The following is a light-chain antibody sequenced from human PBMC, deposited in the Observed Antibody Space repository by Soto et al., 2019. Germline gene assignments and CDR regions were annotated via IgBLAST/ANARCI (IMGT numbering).Light chain of an antibody. CDR1: NIGSKS. Sequence: GADNIGSKSVHWYQKKAGQAPLLVVFADSDRPPGIPARFPAFNPGNTATLTISMVEDGDEADYYCHVWDISAEQVVFGGGTKVTVL. CDR3: HVWDISAEQVV. CDR2: ADS. V-gene: IGLV3-21*02. J-gene: IGLJ2*01.